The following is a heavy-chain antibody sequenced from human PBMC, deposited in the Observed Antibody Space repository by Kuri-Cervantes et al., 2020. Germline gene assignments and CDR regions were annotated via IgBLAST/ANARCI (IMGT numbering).Heavy chain of an antibody. D-gene: IGHD5-12*01. CDR1: GFTFSNHW. J-gene: IGHJ4*02. V-gene: IGHV3-7*01. CDR2: IKKDGSEK. Sequence: GGSLRLSCAASGFTFSNHWMTWVRQAPGKGLEWVANIKKDGSEKYYVDSVKGRFTFSRDNAKNSLYLQMNSLRAEDTAVYYCARLGVVADFDFWGQGTLVTVSS. CDR3: ARLGVVADFDF.